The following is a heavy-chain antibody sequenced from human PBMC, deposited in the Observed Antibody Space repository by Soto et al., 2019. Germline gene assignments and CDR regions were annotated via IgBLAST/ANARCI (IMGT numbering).Heavy chain of an antibody. CDR1: GDSINNNNYY. V-gene: IGHV4-39*02. CDR2: IFYTGST. D-gene: IGHD4-17*01. Sequence: PSETLSLTCSVSGDSINNNNYYWGWIRQPPGKGLEWIGNIFYTGSTFYNPSLKSRVTINIDKSKNNFSLELSSVTAADTAVYYCARAARLRWGVDFWG. J-gene: IGHJ6*01. CDR3: ARAARLRWGVDF.